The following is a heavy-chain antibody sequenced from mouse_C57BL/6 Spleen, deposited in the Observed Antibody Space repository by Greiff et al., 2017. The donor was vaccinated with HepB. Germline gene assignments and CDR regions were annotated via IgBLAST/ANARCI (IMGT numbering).Heavy chain of an antibody. V-gene: IGHV2-2*01. CDR3: ARGDGYYAMDY. CDR2: IWSGGST. CDR1: GFSLTSYG. D-gene: IGHD2-3*01. J-gene: IGHJ4*01. Sequence: VKLMESGPGLVQPSQSLSITCTASGFSLTSYGVHWVRQSPGKGLEWLGVIWSGGSTDYNPAFISRLSISKDNSKSQVFFKMNSLQADDTAIYYCARGDGYYAMDYWGQGTSVTVSS.